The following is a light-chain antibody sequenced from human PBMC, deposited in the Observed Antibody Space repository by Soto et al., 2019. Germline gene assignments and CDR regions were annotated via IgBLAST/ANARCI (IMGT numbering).Light chain of an antibody. Sequence: QSALTQPASVSGSPGQSITISCTGISSDVGGYGLVSWYQQHPGKAPRIVIYDVSHRPSGVSNRFSASKSGNTASLTISGRQAEDEADYYCSSSAASSTPLVFGGGTKLTVL. CDR3: SSSAASSTPLV. CDR1: SSDVGGYGL. V-gene: IGLV2-14*01. CDR2: DVS. J-gene: IGLJ2*01.